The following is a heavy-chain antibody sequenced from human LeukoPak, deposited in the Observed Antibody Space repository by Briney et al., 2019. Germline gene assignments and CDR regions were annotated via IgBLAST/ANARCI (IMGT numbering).Heavy chain of an antibody. Sequence: ASVNVSCKASGYTFTSYGISWVRQAPGQGLEWMGRINPNSGVTNYAQKFQGRVTMTRHTSITTAHMELSRLRSDDTAVYYCARDRSGILGYYYNGMDVWGQGTTVTVSS. D-gene: IGHD3-10*01. CDR2: INPNSGVT. V-gene: IGHV1-2*06. J-gene: IGHJ6*02. CDR3: ARDRSGILGYYYNGMDV. CDR1: GYTFTSYG.